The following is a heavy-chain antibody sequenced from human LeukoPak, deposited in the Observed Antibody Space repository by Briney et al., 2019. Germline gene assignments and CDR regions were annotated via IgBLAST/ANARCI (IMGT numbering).Heavy chain of an antibody. Sequence: GGSLRLSCAASGFTFTSYAMSWVRQAPGKGLEWLAYIRHDGSNKYYADCVKGRFTISRDNAKNSLYLQMNSLRAEDTALYYCARGYLEMATITAFDYWGQGTLVTVSS. CDR3: ARGYLEMATITAFDY. V-gene: IGHV3-30*02. CDR2: IRHDGSNK. D-gene: IGHD5-24*01. J-gene: IGHJ4*02. CDR1: GFTFTSYA.